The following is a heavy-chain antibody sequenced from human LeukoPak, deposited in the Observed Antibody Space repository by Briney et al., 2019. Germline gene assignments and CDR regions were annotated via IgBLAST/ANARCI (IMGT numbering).Heavy chain of an antibody. D-gene: IGHD3-22*01. CDR2: IIPILGIA. V-gene: IGHV1-69*04. CDR3: ARERDDSSGHYERGAFDI. Sequence: SVKVSCKASGGTFSSYTISWVRQAPGQGLEWMGRIIPILGIANYAQKFQGRVTITADKSTSTAYMELSSLRSEDTAVYYCARERDDSSGHYERGAFDIWGQGTMVTVSS. J-gene: IGHJ3*02. CDR1: GGTFSSYT.